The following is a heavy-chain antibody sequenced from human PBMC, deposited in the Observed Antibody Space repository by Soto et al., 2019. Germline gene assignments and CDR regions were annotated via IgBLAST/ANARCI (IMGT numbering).Heavy chain of an antibody. CDR2: IYSGGNT. J-gene: IGHJ5*02. D-gene: IGHD6-6*01. Sequence: EVQLVETGGGLIQPGGSLRLSCAASGFTVSSNYMTWVRQAPGKGLEWVSFIYSGGNTFYADSVKGRFTISRDNSKNTLYLQLNSLRAKDTAVYYCARAYSSSSWFDPWGQGTLVTVSS. CDR1: GFTVSSNY. V-gene: IGHV3-53*02. CDR3: ARAYSSSSWFDP.